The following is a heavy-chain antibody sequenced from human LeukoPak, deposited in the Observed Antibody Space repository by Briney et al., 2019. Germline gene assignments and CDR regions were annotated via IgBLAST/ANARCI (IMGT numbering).Heavy chain of an antibody. CDR2: ISSSSSYI. J-gene: IGHJ4*02. CDR1: GFTFSSYS. CDR3: ARASLNGYYGSGSYKV. D-gene: IGHD3-10*01. Sequence: PGGSLRLSCAASGFTFSSYSMNWVRQAPGKGLEWVSSISSSSSYIYYADSVKGRFTISRDNAKNSLYLQMNSLRAEDTAVYYCARASLNGYYGSGSYKVWGQGTLVTVSS. V-gene: IGHV3-21*01.